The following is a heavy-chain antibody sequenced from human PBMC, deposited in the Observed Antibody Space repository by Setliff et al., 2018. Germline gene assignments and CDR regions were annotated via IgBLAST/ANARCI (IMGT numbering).Heavy chain of an antibody. D-gene: IGHD6-13*01. CDR3: ARLGSSSWYNDVFDF. CDR1: GYTFSNYW. CDR2: IYAGDSDT. Sequence: GESLTISCQGSGYTFSNYWVGWVRQMPGKGLEWMGVIYAGDSDTRYSPSFQGQVTFSADKSISTAYLQWSTLKASDTAMYYCARLGSSSWYNDVFDFWGPGTMVTVSS. J-gene: IGHJ3*01. V-gene: IGHV5-51*01.